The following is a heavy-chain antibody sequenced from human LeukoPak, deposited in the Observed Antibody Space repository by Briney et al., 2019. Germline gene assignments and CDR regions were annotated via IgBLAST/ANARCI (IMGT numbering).Heavy chain of an antibody. J-gene: IGHJ4*02. CDR1: GFTFSSYA. CDR3: ARARGAGPGAHFDY. D-gene: IGHD3-10*01. CDR2: ISGSGGST. V-gene: IGHV3-23*01. Sequence: GGSLRLSCAASGFTFSSYAMSWVRQAPGKGLEWVSAISGSGGSTYYADSVKGRFTISRDNAKNSLYLQMNSLKDEDTAVYYCARARGAGPGAHFDYWGQGTLVIVSS.